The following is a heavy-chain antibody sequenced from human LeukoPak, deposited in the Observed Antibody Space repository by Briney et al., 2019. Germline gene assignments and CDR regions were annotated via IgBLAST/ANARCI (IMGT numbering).Heavy chain of an antibody. J-gene: IGHJ2*01. CDR2: ISGSGGST. V-gene: IGHV3-23*01. CDR3: ARAPRIVVYTSREPGHWYFDV. Sequence: PGGSLRLSCAASGFTFRTYGMNWVRQAPGKGLEWVSIISGSGGSTNYADSVKGRFTISRDNAKNSLYLQMNSLRAGDMAVYYCARAPRIVVYTSREPGHWYFDVWGRGTLVTVSS. CDR1: GFTFRTYG. D-gene: IGHD6-13*01.